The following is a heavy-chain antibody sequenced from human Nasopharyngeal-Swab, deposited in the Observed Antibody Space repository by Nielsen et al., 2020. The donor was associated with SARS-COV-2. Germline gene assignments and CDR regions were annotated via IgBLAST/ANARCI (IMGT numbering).Heavy chain of an antibody. V-gene: IGHV3-15*07. J-gene: IGHJ4*02. D-gene: IGHD1-26*01. CDR2: IKSKTDGGTT. CDR1: GFTFSNAW. CDR3: ATSNSGSYYSYFDY. Sequence: GESLKISCAASGFTFSNAWMNWVRQAPGKGLEWVGRIKSKTDGGTTDYAAPVKGRFTISRDDSKNTLYLQMNSLRGEDTAVYYCATSNSGSYYSYFDYWGQGTLVTVSS.